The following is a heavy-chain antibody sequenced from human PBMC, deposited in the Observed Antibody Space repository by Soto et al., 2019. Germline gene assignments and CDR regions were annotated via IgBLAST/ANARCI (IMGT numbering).Heavy chain of an antibody. V-gene: IGHV3-30-3*01. CDR1: GFTFSSYA. CDR2: ISHDGSNK. CDR3: ARDLGLNWFDP. Sequence: QVQLVESGGGVVQPGRSLRLSCEASGFTFSSYAMHWVRQAPGKGLEWVAVISHDGSNKYYADSVKGRFTISRDNSKNTLYLQMNSLRAEDTAVYYCARDLGLNWFDPWGQGTLVTVSS. J-gene: IGHJ5*02.